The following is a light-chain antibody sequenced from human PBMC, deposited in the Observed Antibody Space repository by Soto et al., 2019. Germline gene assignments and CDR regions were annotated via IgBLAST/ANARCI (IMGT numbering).Light chain of an antibody. CDR2: AAS. Sequence: IQVTQYPSSLSASVGDRVTITCRASQSISSYLNWYQQKPGKAPKLLIYAASSLQSGVPSRFSGSGSGTDFTLTISSLQPEDFATYYCQQSYSTPRTFGQGTKVDIK. CDR3: QQSYSTPRT. CDR1: QSISSY. J-gene: IGKJ1*01. V-gene: IGKV1-39*01.